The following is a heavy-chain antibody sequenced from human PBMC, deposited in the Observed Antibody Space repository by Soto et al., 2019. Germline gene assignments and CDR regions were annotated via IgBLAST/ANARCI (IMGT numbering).Heavy chain of an antibody. D-gene: IGHD2-2*01. CDR3: AREVSIIIPAVSDF. V-gene: IGHV3-21*04. J-gene: IGHJ4*02. Sequence: PGGSLRLSCAVSGFNFNNYGINWVRQAPGKGLEWVSSVSKSDYTYYSDSVKGRFTISRDNAKNSVSLHMNTLRAEDTAVYYCAREVSIIIPAVSDFWGQGTLVTVSS. CDR1: GFNFNNYG. CDR2: VSKSDYT.